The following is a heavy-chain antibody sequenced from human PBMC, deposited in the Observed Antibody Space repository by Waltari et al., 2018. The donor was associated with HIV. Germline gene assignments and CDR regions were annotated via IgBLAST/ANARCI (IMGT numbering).Heavy chain of an antibody. CDR1: GFKVSREY. CDR3: VRGSLMTTAAP. CDR2: LYVPTTGTDT. V-gene: IGHV3-53*03. D-gene: IGHD4-17*01. Sequence: EVQLVESGGGLFRPGGSLRLSCAVSGFKVSREYMTWVRKPPGKGRDWYSTLYVPTTGTDTFYEPSVKGRFTISRDNSENTLYLQMSGLRAEDTAIYYCVRGSLMTTAAPWGQGTLVTVSS. J-gene: IGHJ5*02.